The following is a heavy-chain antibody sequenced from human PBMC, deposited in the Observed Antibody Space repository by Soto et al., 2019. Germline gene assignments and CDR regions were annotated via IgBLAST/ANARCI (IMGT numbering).Heavy chain of an antibody. J-gene: IGHJ3*02. Sequence: SETLSLTCTVPGGSISSYYWSWIRQPPGKGLEWIGYIYYSGSTNYNPSLKSRVTISVDTSKNQFSLKLSSVTAADTAVYYCARLKAVGAFDIWGQGTMVTVS. CDR3: ARLKAVGAFDI. CDR1: GGSISSYY. D-gene: IGHD6-19*01. CDR2: IYYSGST. V-gene: IGHV4-59*01.